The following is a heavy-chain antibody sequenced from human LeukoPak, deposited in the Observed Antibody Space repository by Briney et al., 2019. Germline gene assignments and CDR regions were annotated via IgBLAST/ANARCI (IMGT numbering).Heavy chain of an antibody. D-gene: IGHD4-11*01. J-gene: IGHJ4*02. CDR1: GYTFTSYD. Sequence: GASVKVSCKASGYTFTSYDMHWVRQAPGQGLGWMGIINPSGGSTSYAQKSQGRVTMTRDMSTSTVYMELSSLRSEDTAVYSCARDRMTTRWRHGFDYWGQGTLVTVSS. CDR3: ARDRMTTRWRHGFDY. V-gene: IGHV1-46*01. CDR2: INPSGGST.